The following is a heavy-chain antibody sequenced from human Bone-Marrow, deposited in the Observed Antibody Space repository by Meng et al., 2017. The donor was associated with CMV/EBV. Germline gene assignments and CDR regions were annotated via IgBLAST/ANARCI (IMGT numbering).Heavy chain of an antibody. CDR1: FSLSTSGVG. Sequence: FSLSTSGVGVGWIRQPPGKALEWLALIYWDDDKRYSPSLRSRLTITKDTSQNQVVLTMTNMDPVDTGTYYCAHRLGGNNWNTGHFDYWGQGTLVTVSS. V-gene: IGHV2-5*02. J-gene: IGHJ4*02. CDR2: IYWDDDK. D-gene: IGHD1/OR15-1a*01. CDR3: AHRLGGNNWNTGHFDY.